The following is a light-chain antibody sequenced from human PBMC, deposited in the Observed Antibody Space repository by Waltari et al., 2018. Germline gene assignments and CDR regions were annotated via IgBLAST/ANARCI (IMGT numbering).Light chain of an antibody. CDR3: QQSYTTPFT. CDR2: PTS. CDR1: QGISNS. Sequence: DIQMTQSPSSLSASLGDTVPVTSRASQGISNSLAGYQQTPGKVPKLLIYPTSTLQSGVPSRFSGSGSGTDFTLTISSLHPEDFATYYCQQSYTTPFTFGPGTKVDLK. J-gene: IGKJ3*01. V-gene: IGKV1-27*01.